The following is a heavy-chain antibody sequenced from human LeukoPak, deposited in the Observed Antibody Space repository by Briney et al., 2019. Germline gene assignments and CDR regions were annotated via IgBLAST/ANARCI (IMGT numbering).Heavy chain of an antibody. CDR2: ISGSGGST. V-gene: IGHV3-23*01. J-gene: IGHJ5*02. D-gene: IGHD6-13*01. Sequence: GGSLRLSCAASGFTFDDYGMSWVRQAPGKGLEWVSAISGSGGSTYYADSVKGRFTISRDNSKNTLYLQMNSLRAEDTAVYYCAKGGYSSLMDWFDPWGQGTLVTVSS. CDR1: GFTFDDYG. CDR3: AKGGYSSLMDWFDP.